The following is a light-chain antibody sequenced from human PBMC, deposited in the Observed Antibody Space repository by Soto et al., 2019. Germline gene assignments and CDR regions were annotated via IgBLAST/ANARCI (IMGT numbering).Light chain of an antibody. CDR1: SSDVGGYNH. V-gene: IGLV2-14*01. Sequence: QSVLTQPASVSGSPGQSITISCTGTSSDVGGYNHVSWYQHSPGKAPKLILFAVSDRPSGVSHRFSGSKSGNTASLTISGLQAEDEADYYCCSYSSLSTVVFGGGTKVTVL. J-gene: IGLJ2*01. CDR2: AVS. CDR3: CSYSSLSTVV.